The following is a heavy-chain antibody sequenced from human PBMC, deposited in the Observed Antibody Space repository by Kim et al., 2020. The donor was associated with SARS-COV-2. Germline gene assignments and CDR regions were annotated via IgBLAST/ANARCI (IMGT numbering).Heavy chain of an antibody. Sequence: GGSLRLSCAASGFTFSSYSMNWVRQAPGKGLEWVSYISSSSSTIYYADSVKGRFTISRDNAKNSLYLQMNSLRDEDTAVYYCARDLDYDFWSGYSRFFDYWGQGTLVTVSS. CDR3: ARDLDYDFWSGYSRFFDY. V-gene: IGHV3-48*02. J-gene: IGHJ4*02. D-gene: IGHD3-3*01. CDR1: GFTFSSYS. CDR2: ISSSSSTI.